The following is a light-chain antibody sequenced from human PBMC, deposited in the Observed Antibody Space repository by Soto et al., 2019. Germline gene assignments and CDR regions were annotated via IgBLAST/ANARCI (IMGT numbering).Light chain of an antibody. V-gene: IGKV4-1*01. CDR1: ESVLYSSNSKNV. Sequence: DNVMTQSPDSLAVCLGERAPINSNSIESVLYSSNSKNVLARHQQKPGQAPKLLNDWASTRESGVPDRFSGSGTETDFTLTITSLHAEDVAVYYCQQYYGTPWTFGQGTKVDI. CDR2: WAS. CDR3: QQYYGTPWT. J-gene: IGKJ1*01.